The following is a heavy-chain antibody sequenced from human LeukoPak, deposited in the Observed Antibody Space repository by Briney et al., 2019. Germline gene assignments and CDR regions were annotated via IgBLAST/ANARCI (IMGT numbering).Heavy chain of an antibody. D-gene: IGHD1-26*01. V-gene: IGHV4-34*01. J-gene: IGHJ5*02. Sequence: SETLSLTCAVYGGSFSGYYWSWIRQPPGEGLEWIGEINHSGSTNYNPSLKSRVTISVDTSKNQFSLKLSSVTAADTAVYYCATASGSTDNWFDPWGQGTLVTVSS. CDR1: GGSFSGYY. CDR3: ATASGSTDNWFDP. CDR2: INHSGST.